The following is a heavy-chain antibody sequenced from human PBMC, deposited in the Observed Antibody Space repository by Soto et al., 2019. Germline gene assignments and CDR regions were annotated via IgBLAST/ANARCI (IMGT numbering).Heavy chain of an antibody. CDR3: VKVIYDSRWFGLYFDY. CDR2: ISRNGDNT. Sequence: GGSLRLSCSASGFNFNIHAMHWVRQAPGKGLQYVSAISRNGDNTYYTDSVKGRFTISRDNSKNTLYLQMSSLRTEDTAVYYCVKVIYDSRWFGLYFDYWGQGT. D-gene: IGHD6-19*01. V-gene: IGHV3-64D*06. J-gene: IGHJ4*02. CDR1: GFNFNIHA.